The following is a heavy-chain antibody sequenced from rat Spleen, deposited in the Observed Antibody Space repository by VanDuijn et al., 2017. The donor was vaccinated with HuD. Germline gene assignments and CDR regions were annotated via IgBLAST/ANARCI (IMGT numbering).Heavy chain of an antibody. D-gene: IGHD1-11*01. V-gene: IGHV5-7*01. CDR2: ITYDGSGT. CDR3: ARPNYGYPFAY. CDR1: GFTFSDYY. J-gene: IGHJ3*01. Sequence: EVQLVESGGGLVQPGRSMKLSCAASGFTFSDYYMAWVRQAPKKGLEWVATITYDGSGTYYRDSVKGRFTISRDNAKSTLFLQMDSLRSEDTATYYCARPNYGYPFAYWGQGTLVTVSS.